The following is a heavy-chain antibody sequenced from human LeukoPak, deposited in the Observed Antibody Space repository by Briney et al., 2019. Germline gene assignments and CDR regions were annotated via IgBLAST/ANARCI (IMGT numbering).Heavy chain of an antibody. CDR2: ISGSGGST. D-gene: IGHD5-18*01. CDR3: ARDWEQYSYGYTYYYGMDV. V-gene: IGHV3-23*01. J-gene: IGHJ6*02. Sequence: PGGSLRLSCAASRFTFSNFAMSWVRQAPGKGLEWVSAISGSGGSTYYADSVKGRFTISRDNAKTSLYLQMNSLRAEDTAVYYCARDWEQYSYGYTYYYGMDVWGQGTTVTVSS. CDR1: RFTFSNFA.